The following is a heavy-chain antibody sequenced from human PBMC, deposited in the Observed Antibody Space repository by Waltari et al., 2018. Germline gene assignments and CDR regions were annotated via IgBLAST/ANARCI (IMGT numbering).Heavy chain of an antibody. J-gene: IGHJ4*02. D-gene: IGHD3-22*01. Sequence: CTASGFTFSSSEMNWVRRAPGKGPEWVSYISSSGSTIYYADSVKGRFTISRDNAKNSLYLQMNSLRAEDTAVYYCARLRGYYYKFDYWGQGTLVTVSS. CDR3: ARLRGYYYKFDY. V-gene: IGHV3-48*03. CDR1: GFTFSSSE. CDR2: ISSSGSTI.